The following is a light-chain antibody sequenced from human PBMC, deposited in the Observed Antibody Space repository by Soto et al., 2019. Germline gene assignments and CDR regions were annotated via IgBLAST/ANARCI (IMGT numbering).Light chain of an antibody. CDR2: DDT. CDR1: NIGSKS. V-gene: IGLV3-21*02. Sequence: SYELTQPPSVSVAPGQTATITCGGYNIGSKSVHWYQQKPGQAPVLVVHDDTDRPSGIPERFSGSNSGNTATLTISRVEAGDEADYYCQVWDTRSDQYVFGTGTQLTVL. J-gene: IGLJ1*01. CDR3: QVWDTRSDQYV.